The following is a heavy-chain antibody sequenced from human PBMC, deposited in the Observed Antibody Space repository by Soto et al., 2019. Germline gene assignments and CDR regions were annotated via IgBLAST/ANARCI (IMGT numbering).Heavy chain of an antibody. CDR1: GGSISSGDYY. D-gene: IGHD5-18*01. V-gene: IGHV4-30-4*01. Sequence: SETLSLTCTVSGGSISSGDYYWSWIRQPPGKGLEWIGYIYYSGSTYYNPSLKSRVTISVDTSKNQFSLKLSSVTAADTAVYYCARTSVDTAMAQAWFDPWGQGTLVTVS. CDR3: ARTSVDTAMAQAWFDP. J-gene: IGHJ5*02. CDR2: IYYSGST.